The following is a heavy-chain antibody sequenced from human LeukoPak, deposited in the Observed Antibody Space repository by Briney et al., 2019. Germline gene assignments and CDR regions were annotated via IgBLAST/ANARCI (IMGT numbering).Heavy chain of an antibody. CDR2: IIPILGIA. CDR1: GGTFSSYA. D-gene: IGHD6-6*01. V-gene: IGHV1-69*04. CDR3: ATLTDEYSSSADAFDI. Sequence: WASVKVSCKASGGTFSSYAISWVRQAPGQGLEWMGRIIPILGIANYAQKFQGRVTITADKSTSTAYMELSSLRSEDTAVYYCATLTDEYSSSADAFDIWGQGTMVTVSS. J-gene: IGHJ3*02.